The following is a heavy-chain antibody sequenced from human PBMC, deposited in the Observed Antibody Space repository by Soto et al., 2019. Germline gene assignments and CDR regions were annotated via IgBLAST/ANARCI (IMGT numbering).Heavy chain of an antibody. CDR3: ARSSQQWPDY. CDR2: IKQDGSEK. CDR1: GFTFSSYW. D-gene: IGHD6-19*01. Sequence: GGSLRLSCAASGFTFSSYWISWVRQAPGKGLEWVANIKQDGSEKYYVDSVKGRFTISRDNAKNSLYLQMNSLRAEDTAVYYCARSSQQWPDYWGQGTLVTVSS. J-gene: IGHJ4*02. V-gene: IGHV3-7*01.